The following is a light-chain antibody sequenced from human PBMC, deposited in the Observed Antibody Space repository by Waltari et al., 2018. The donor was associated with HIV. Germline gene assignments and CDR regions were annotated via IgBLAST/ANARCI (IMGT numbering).Light chain of an antibody. Sequence: EIVLTQSPAPLSLSPGERATLSCGASQSLSSNFLAWYQQKPGLAPRLIIYDASNRATGIPDRFSGSGSGTDFTLTISRVEPEDFAVYYCQQYDSALWTFGQGTKLEIK. V-gene: IGKV3D-20*01. CDR1: QSLSSNF. CDR2: DAS. CDR3: QQYDSALWT. J-gene: IGKJ2*01.